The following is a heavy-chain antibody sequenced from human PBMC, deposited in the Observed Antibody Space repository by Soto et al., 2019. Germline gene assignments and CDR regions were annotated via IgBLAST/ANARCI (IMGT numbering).Heavy chain of an antibody. CDR3: ARDTSYYYYYGMDV. CDR2: IYYSGST. V-gene: IGHV4-59*01. J-gene: IGHJ6*02. CDR1: GGSISSYY. Sequence: SETLSLTCTVSGGSISSYYCSWIRQPPGKGLEWIGYIYYSGSTNYNPSLKSRVTISVDTSKNQFSLKLSSVTAADTAVYYCARDTSYYYYYGMDVWGQGTTVTVSS.